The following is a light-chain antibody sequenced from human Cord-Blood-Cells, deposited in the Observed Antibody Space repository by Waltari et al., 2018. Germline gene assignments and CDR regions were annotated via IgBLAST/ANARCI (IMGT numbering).Light chain of an antibody. CDR3: QQRSNWPPLFT. V-gene: IGKV3-11*01. CDR2: DAS. J-gene: IGKJ3*01. CDR1: QSVSSY. Sequence: IVLTQSPATLSVFQGGRATLYCRASQSVSSYLAWYQQKPGQAPRLLIYDASNRATGIPARFSGSGSGTDFTLTISSLEPEDFAVYYCQQRSNWPPLFTFGPGTKVDIK.